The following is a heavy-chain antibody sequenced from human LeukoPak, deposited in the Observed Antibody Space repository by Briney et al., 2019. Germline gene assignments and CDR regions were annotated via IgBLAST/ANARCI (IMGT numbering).Heavy chain of an antibody. V-gene: IGHV4-38-2*02. CDR3: ARDGGYGDYPPGH. D-gene: IGHD4-17*01. J-gene: IGHJ4*02. CDR1: GYSISSGYY. Sequence: SETLSLTCAVSGYSISSGYYWGWIRQPPGQGLEWIGSIYHSGSTYYNPSLKSRVTISVDTSKNQFSLKLSSVTAADTAVYYCARDGGYGDYPPGHWGQGTLVTVSS. CDR2: IYHSGST.